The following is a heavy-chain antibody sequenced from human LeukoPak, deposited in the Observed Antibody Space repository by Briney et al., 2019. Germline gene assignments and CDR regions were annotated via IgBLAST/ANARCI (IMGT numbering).Heavy chain of an antibody. CDR1: GFTFSSYA. Sequence: GASLRLSCAASGFTFSSYAMSWVRQAPGKGLEWVSAISGGGGSTYYADSVKGRFTISRDNSKNTLYLQMNSLRAEDTAVYYCAKLLTTVTTPYFDYWGQGTLVTVSS. D-gene: IGHD4-17*01. CDR2: ISGGGGST. J-gene: IGHJ4*02. V-gene: IGHV3-23*01. CDR3: AKLLTTVTTPYFDY.